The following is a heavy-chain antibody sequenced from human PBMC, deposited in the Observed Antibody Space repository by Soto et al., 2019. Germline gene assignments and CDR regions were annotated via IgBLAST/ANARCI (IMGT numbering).Heavy chain of an antibody. Sequence: QVQLVQSGAEVKKPGASVKVSCKASGYTFTSYAMHWVRQAPGQRLEWMGWINAGNGNTKYSQKFQGRVTITRDTSASTAYMELSSLRSEDTAVYYCAGDRLLWFGELPGGMDVGGQGTTVTVSS. V-gene: IGHV1-3*01. CDR3: AGDRLLWFGELPGGMDV. D-gene: IGHD3-10*01. CDR2: INAGNGNT. CDR1: GYTFTSYA. J-gene: IGHJ6*02.